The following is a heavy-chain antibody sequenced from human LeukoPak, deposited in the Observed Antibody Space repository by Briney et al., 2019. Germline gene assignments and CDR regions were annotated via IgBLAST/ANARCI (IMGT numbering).Heavy chain of an antibody. J-gene: IGHJ4*02. CDR1: GFTFDDYA. Sequence: PGGSLRLSCAASGFTFDDYAMHWVRQAPGKGLEWVSGISWNSGSIGYADSVKGRFTISRDNAKNSLYLQMNSLRAEDTALYYCARDGGWFGEFWGQGTLVTVSS. D-gene: IGHD3-10*01. V-gene: IGHV3-9*01. CDR2: ISWNSGSI. CDR3: ARDGGWFGEF.